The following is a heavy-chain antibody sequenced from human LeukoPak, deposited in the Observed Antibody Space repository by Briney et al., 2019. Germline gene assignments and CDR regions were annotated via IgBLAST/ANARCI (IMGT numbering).Heavy chain of an antibody. CDR2: IYHSGST. J-gene: IGHJ6*02. CDR3: ARAQLWPGADYYGMDV. CDR1: GGSISSGGYY. D-gene: IGHD5-18*01. V-gene: IGHV4-30-2*01. Sequence: SQTLSLTCTVSGGSISSGGYYWSWIRPPGKGLEWIGYIYHSGSTYYNPSLKSRVTISVDRSKNQFSLKLSSVTAADTAVYYCARAQLWPGADYYGMDVWGQGTTVTVSS.